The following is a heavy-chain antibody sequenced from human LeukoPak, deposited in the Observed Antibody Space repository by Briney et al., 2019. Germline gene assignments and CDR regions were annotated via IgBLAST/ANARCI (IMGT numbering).Heavy chain of an antibody. J-gene: IGHJ5*02. D-gene: IGHD2-2*01. CDR3: ARRLTQYDCFDP. CDR2: TYYRTTWYN. CDR1: GDSVSSNSVT. V-gene: IGHV6-1*01. Sequence: SQTLSLTCAISGDSVSSNSVTWNWIRQSPSRGLEWLGRTYYRTTWYNDYAVSVRGRITVNPDTSKNQFSLHLNSVTPEDTAVYYCARRLTQYDCFDPWGQGILVTVSS.